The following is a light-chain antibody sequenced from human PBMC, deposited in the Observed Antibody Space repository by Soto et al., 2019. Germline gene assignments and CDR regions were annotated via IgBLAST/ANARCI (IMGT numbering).Light chain of an antibody. CDR2: DAS. Sequence: DIQMTQSPSTLSASGGDRVTITCRASQSISRWLAWYQQKPGKAPKVLIWDASSLQGGVPSRFSGSGSGTEFTLTISSLQPDDFATYYCQQYNDYSTWTFGQGTKVDIK. V-gene: IGKV1-5*01. CDR1: QSISRW. J-gene: IGKJ1*01. CDR3: QQYNDYSTWT.